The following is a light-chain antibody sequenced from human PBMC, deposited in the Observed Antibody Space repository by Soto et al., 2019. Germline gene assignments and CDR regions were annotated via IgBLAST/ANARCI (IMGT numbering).Light chain of an antibody. J-gene: IGLJ3*02. CDR1: SSDVGGYDF. CDR2: DVT. Sequence: QSVLTQPRSVSGSPGQSVTLSCTGTSSDVGGYDFVSWYQQYPGKALKLIIYDVTKRTSGVPDRFSGSKSGNSASLTISGLQAEDEADYYCSSYAGSYILGVFGGGTKLTVL. CDR3: SSYAGSYILGV. V-gene: IGLV2-11*01.